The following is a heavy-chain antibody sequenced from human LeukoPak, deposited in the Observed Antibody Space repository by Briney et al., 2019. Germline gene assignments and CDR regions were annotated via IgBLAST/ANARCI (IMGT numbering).Heavy chain of an antibody. CDR2: ISSSGSTI. Sequence: GGSLRLSCAASGFTFSSYEMNWVRQAPGKGLEWVSYISSSGSTIYYADSVKGRFTISRDNSKNTLYLQMNSLRAEDTAVYYCAKDGSPTFDYWGQGTLVTVSS. CDR3: AKDGSPTFDY. V-gene: IGHV3-48*03. CDR1: GFTFSSYE. J-gene: IGHJ4*02. D-gene: IGHD1-1*01.